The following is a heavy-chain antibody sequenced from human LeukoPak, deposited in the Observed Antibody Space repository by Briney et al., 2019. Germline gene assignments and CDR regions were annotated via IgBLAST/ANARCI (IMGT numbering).Heavy chain of an antibody. J-gene: IGHJ4*02. CDR2: ISYDGSNK. Sequence: GRSMRLSCAASGFTFSSYGMHWVRQAPGKGLEWVAFISYDGSNKYYADSVKGRFTISRDNSKNTLYLQMNSLRAEDTAVYYCAKAQRPTTTVTLIDYWGEGTLVTVSS. CDR1: GFTFSSYG. CDR3: AKAQRPTTTVTLIDY. D-gene: IGHD4-17*01. V-gene: IGHV3-30*18.